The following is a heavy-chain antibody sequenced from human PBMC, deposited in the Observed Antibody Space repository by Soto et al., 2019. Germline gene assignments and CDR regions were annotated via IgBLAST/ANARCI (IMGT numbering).Heavy chain of an antibody. V-gene: IGHV3-73*01. CDR2: IRSKANNYAT. J-gene: IGHJ4*02. Sequence: EFQLVESGGGLVQPGGSVRLSCAASGFTFSASSMHWVRQAAGKGLEWLGRIRSKANNYATVYSEVLKGRSIISRDASQDTMFLEMNNLRTVDTAMYYCAIEGAGFGYWGQGTLVTVSS. CDR3: AIEGAGFGY. CDR1: GFTFSASS. D-gene: IGHD1-26*01.